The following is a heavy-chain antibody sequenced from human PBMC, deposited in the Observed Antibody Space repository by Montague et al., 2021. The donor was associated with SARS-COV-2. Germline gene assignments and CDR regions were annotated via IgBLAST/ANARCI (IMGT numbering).Heavy chain of an antibody. CDR2: INESVSA. CDR1: GGSFSDYY. J-gene: IGHJ3*01. CDR3: ARRAHRGARGLDA. V-gene: IGHV4-34*01. D-gene: IGHD1-26*01. Sequence: SETLSLTCAVYGGSFSDYYWTWIRQPPGKGLEWIGEINESVSANYNQSLKSRVTISIDADKSQFYLNLYFVTAADTALYYCARRAHRGARGLDAWGQGTLVTVSS.